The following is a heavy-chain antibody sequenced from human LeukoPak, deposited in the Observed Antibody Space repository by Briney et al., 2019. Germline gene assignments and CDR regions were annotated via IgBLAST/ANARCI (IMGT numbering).Heavy chain of an antibody. J-gene: IGHJ4*02. Sequence: PGGSLRLSCAASGFTFSSYSMNWVRQAPGKGLEWVSSISSSSYIYYADSVKGRFTISRDNAKNSLYLQMNSLRAEDTAVYYCARFGYCSSTSCLSHGDYWGQGTLVTVSS. V-gene: IGHV3-21*01. CDR3: ARFGYCSSTSCLSHGDY. D-gene: IGHD2-2*03. CDR2: ISSSSYI. CDR1: GFTFSSYS.